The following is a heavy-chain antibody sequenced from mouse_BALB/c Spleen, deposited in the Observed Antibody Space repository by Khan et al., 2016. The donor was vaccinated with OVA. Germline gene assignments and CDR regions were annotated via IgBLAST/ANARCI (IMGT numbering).Heavy chain of an antibody. CDR3: ARAYYGNYREAMDY. D-gene: IGHD2-10*01. CDR2: IWGDGTT. J-gene: IGHJ4*01. V-gene: IGHV2-6-7*01. Sequence: VQLVESGPGLVAPSQSLSITCTVSGFSLTGYGVTWVRQPPGKGLEWLGMIWGDGTTDYKSVLKSRLSINKDNSKSQVFLKMNSLQTDDTAGYYCARAYYGNYREAMDYWGQGTSVTVSS. CDR1: GFSLTGYG.